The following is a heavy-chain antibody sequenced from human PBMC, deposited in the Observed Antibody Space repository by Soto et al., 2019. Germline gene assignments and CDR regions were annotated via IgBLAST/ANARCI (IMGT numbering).Heavy chain of an antibody. CDR3: ARHGPKQLGQHPQFDY. Sequence: TSETLSLTCTVSGGSIGSSSYYWGWIRQPPGKGLEWIGSIYYSGSTYYNPSLKSRVTISVDTSKNQFSLKLSSVTAADTAVYYCARHGPKQLGQHPQFDYWGQGTLVTVSS. J-gene: IGHJ4*02. CDR2: IYYSGST. CDR1: GGSIGSSSYY. D-gene: IGHD6-6*01. V-gene: IGHV4-39*01.